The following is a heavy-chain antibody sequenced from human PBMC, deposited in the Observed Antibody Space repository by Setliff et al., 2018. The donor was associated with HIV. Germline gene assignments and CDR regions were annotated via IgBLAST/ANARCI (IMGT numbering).Heavy chain of an antibody. J-gene: IGHJ4*02. CDR1: GYSISSGYY. CDR3: ARGGATGTTRLDY. CDR2: VSPGGTT. Sequence: SETLSLTCAVSGYSISSGYYWGWIRQPPGEGLEWIGSVSPGGTTYYNPSLKSRVTISVDTAQNQVSLKLTSVTAADTAVYYCARGGATGTTRLDYWGQGTLVTVAS. V-gene: IGHV4-38-2*01. D-gene: IGHD1-7*01.